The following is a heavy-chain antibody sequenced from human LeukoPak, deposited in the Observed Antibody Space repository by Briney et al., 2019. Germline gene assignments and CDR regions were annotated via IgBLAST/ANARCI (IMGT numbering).Heavy chain of an antibody. V-gene: IGHV1-18*01. D-gene: IGHD3-22*01. CDR1: GYTFSSYG. CDR3: ATDSSGYYYSY. Sequence: ASVKVSCKASGYTFSSYGISWVRQAPGQGFEWMGWISAYNGNTNYAQKLQGRVTMTTDTSTSTAYMELRSLRSDDTAVYYCATDSSGYYYSYWGQGTLVTVSS. J-gene: IGHJ4*02. CDR2: ISAYNGNT.